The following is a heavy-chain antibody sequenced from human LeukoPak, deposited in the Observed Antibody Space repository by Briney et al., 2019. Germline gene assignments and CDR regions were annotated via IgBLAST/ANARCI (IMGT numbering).Heavy chain of an antibody. J-gene: IGHJ3*02. CDR1: GVSINTYY. CDR2: IYYTGST. Sequence: SETLSLTCSASGVSINTYYWSWIRQPPGKGLEWIGYIYYTGSTNYNPSLSSRVTMSLDTSKNHFSLKLNSVTAADTAVYYCAKKTSGRDHAFDIWGQGTMVTVSS. V-gene: IGHV4-59*01. CDR3: AKKTSGRDHAFDI. D-gene: IGHD3-10*01.